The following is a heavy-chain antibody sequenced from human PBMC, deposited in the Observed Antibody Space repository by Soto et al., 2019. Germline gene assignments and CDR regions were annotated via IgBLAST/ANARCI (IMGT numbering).Heavy chain of an antibody. CDR3: ARTRWYFDY. D-gene: IGHD4-17*01. J-gene: IGHJ4*02. V-gene: IGHV3-33*01. CDR1: GFTFSSYG. Sequence: QVQLVESGGGVVQPGRSLRLSCAASGFTFSSYGMHWVRQAPGKGLEWVAVIWYDGSNKYYADSVKGRFTISRDNSKNTLYRQMNSLRAEDTAVYYCARTRWYFDYWGQGTLVTVSS. CDR2: IWYDGSNK.